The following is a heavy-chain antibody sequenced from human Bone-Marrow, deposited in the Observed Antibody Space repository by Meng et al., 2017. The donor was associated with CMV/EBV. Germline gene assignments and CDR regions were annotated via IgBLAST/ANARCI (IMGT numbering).Heavy chain of an antibody. CDR3: ARGPGGWLQLPPEYFQH. CDR2: ISAYNGNT. CDR1: GYTFTSYG. Sequence: ASVKVSCKASGYTFTSYGISWVRQAPGQGLEWMGWISAYNGNTNYAQKLQGRVTITTDESTSTAYMELSSLRSEDTAVYYCARGPGGWLQLPPEYFQHWGQGTLVTVSS. D-gene: IGHD5-24*01. J-gene: IGHJ1*01. V-gene: IGHV1-18*01.